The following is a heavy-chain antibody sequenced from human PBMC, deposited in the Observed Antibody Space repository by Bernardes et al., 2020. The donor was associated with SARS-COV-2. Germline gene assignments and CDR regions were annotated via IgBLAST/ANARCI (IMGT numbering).Heavy chain of an antibody. CDR1: GFTFSTYS. CDR3: VRALPGEASKGGFDY. CDR2: MSGNSNYI. J-gene: IGHJ4*02. D-gene: IGHD3-16*01. Sequence: GGSLRLSCAAFGFTFSTYSMNWVRKTPGKGLEWVSSMSGNSNYILYADSLKGRFTISRDNAKNSLYLQMNSLRADDTAVYYCVRALPGEASKGGFDYWGQGTLVTVSS. V-gene: IGHV3-21*01.